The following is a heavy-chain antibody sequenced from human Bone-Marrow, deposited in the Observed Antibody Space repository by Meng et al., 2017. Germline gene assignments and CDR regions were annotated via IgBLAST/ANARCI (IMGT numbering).Heavy chain of an antibody. CDR3: ARELIAVAGALDGMDV. CDR1: GGSISSYY. J-gene: IGHJ6*02. CDR2: IYYSGST. Sequence: GSLRLSCTVSGGSISSYYWSWIRQPPGKGLEWIGYIYYSGSTNYNPSLKSRVTISVDTSKNQFSLKLSSVTAADTAVYYCARELIAVAGALDGMDVWGQGTTVTVSS. D-gene: IGHD6-19*01. V-gene: IGHV4-59*01.